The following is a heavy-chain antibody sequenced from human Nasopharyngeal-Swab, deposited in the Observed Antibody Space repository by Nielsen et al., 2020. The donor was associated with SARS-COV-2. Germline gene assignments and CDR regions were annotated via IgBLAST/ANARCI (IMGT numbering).Heavy chain of an antibody. V-gene: IGHV3-73*01. CDR2: IRSKGNNYAT. J-gene: IGHJ4*02. Sequence: GESLKISCAASGFTFSDSAIHWVRQASGKGLEWVGRIRSKGNNYATAYAASVKGRFTIFRDDPTNTAFLQMNSLKTEDTAMYYCTPCGGGCYSGRDYWGQGTLVTVSS. D-gene: IGHD2-15*01. CDR1: GFTFSDSA. CDR3: TPCGGGCYSGRDY.